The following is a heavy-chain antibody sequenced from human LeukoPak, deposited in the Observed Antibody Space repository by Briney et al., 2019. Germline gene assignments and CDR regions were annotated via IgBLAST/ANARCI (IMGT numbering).Heavy chain of an antibody. Sequence: GGSLRLSCAASGFTFSDYYMSWIRQAPGKGLEWVSDISSSGSTIYYADSVKGRFTISRDNAKNSLYLQMNSLRAEDTAVYYCARAPSSMVRGSYYGMDVWGQGTTVTVSS. CDR1: GFTFSDYY. V-gene: IGHV3-11*01. CDR2: ISSSGSTI. CDR3: ARAPSSMVRGSYYGMDV. D-gene: IGHD3-10*01. J-gene: IGHJ6*02.